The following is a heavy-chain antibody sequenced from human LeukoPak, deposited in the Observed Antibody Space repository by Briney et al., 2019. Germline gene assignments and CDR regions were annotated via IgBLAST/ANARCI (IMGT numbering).Heavy chain of an antibody. D-gene: IGHD1-7*01. CDR3: ARGVNYAFDY. J-gene: IGHJ4*02. CDR2: IGWNSGGI. V-gene: IGHV3-9*01. Sequence: GGSLRLSCAASGFTFDDYAMHWVRQAPGKGLEWVSGIGWNSGGIVYADSVEGRFTISRDNSKNTLYLQMNSLRAEDTAVYYCARGVNYAFDYWGQGTLVTVSS. CDR1: GFTFDDYA.